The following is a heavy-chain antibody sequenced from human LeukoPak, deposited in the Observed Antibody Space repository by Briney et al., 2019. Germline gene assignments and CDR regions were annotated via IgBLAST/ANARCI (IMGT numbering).Heavy chain of an antibody. V-gene: IGHV4-31*03. Sequence: PSETLSLTCTVSGGSISSGGYYWSWIRQHPGKGLEWIGYIHYSGSTYYNPSLKSRVTISVDTSKNQFSLKLSSVTAADTAVYYCARDQSGYYGSGSYGMDVWGKGTTVTVSS. CDR1: GGSISSGGYY. CDR3: ARDQSGYYGSGSYGMDV. CDR2: IHYSGST. D-gene: IGHD3-10*01. J-gene: IGHJ6*04.